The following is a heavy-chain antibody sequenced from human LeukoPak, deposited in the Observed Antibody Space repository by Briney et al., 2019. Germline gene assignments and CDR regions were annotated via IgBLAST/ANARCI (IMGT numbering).Heavy chain of an antibody. CDR1: GFTFSNYG. Sequence: QSGGSLRLSCAASGFTFSNYGMHWVRQAPGKGLEWVANIKQDGSEKYYVDSVKGRFTISRDNAKNSLYLQMNSLRAEDTAVYYCARDTYCSSTSCYRYYYYYYMDVWGKGTTVTVSS. CDR3: ARDTYCSSTSCYRYYYYYYMDV. D-gene: IGHD2-2*02. V-gene: IGHV3-7*01. CDR2: IKQDGSEK. J-gene: IGHJ6*03.